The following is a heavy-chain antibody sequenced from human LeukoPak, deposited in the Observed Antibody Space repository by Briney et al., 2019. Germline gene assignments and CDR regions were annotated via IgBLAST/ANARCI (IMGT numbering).Heavy chain of an antibody. CDR2: ISASGGST. J-gene: IGHJ4*02. D-gene: IGHD5-12*01. CDR3: GKVATMDRVIDY. CDR1: GFTFKNYA. Sequence: GGSLRLSCAASGFTFKNYAMNWVRQAPGKGLEWVSAISASGGSTFIADSVKGRFIVSRDNSQNTLYLQVNSLRAEDTAVYYCGKVATMDRVIDYWGQGTLVTVSS. V-gene: IGHV3-23*01.